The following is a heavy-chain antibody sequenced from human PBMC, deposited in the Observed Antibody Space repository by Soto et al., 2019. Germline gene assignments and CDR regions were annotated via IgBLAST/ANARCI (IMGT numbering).Heavy chain of an antibody. D-gene: IGHD6-19*01. Sequence: QVHLEQSGAEVKKPGTSVKVSCKAYGGSFSTNEIDWVRQAPGQGLEWMGRIFPNVGTADYAQKFDGRLSIIADESTSTVFMELSRLISADTAVYFCARARYSSRWGTFDRWGQGTQVAVSS. J-gene: IGHJ4*02. CDR3: ARARYSSRWGTFDR. CDR2: IFPNVGTA. V-gene: IGHV1-69*01. CDR1: GGSFSTNE.